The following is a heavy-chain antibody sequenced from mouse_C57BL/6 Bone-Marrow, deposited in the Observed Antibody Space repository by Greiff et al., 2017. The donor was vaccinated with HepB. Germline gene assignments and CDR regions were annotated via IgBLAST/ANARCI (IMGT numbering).Heavy chain of an antibody. CDR2: IYPGSGNT. V-gene: IGHV1-76*01. CDR3: ARSSNSAY. D-gene: IGHD2-5*01. J-gene: IGHJ3*01. Sequence: VQRVESGAELVRPGASVKLSCKASGYTFTDYYINWVKQRPGQGLEWIARIYPGSGNTYYNEKFKGKATLTAEKSSSTAYMQLSSLTSEDSAVYFCARSSNSAYWGQGTLVTVSA. CDR1: GYTFTDYY.